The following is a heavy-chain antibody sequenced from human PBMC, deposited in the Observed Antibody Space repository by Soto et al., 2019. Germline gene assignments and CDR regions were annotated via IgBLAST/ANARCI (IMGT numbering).Heavy chain of an antibody. CDR1: GFTFSSYD. Sequence: GGSLRLSCAISGFTFSSYDMSWVRQAPGKGLEWVSGVSASGDSTYYADSVKGRFTISRDNSKNTLYLQMNSLTAEDTAVYYCAKDRVRYYDYVGGGSNQYDFGSWGQGARVTVAS. D-gene: IGHD3-16*01. CDR3: AKDRVRYYDYVGGGSNQYDFGS. V-gene: IGHV3-23*01. CDR2: VSASGDST. J-gene: IGHJ4*02.